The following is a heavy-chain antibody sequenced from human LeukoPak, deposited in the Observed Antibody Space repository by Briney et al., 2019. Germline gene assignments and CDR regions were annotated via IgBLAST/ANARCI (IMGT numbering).Heavy chain of an antibody. CDR1: GFTFSSYA. V-gene: IGHV3-30-3*01. CDR3: AREVGYSSGPLDY. Sequence: GRSLRLSCAASGFTFSSYAMHWVRQAPGKGLEWVAVISYDGSNKYYADSVKGRFTISRDNSKNTLYLQMNSLRAEDTAVYYCAREVGYSSGPLDYWGQGTLVTVSS. CDR2: ISYDGSNK. D-gene: IGHD6-19*01. J-gene: IGHJ4*02.